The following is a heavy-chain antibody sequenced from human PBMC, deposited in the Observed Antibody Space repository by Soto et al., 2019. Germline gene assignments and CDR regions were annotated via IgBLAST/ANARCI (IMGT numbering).Heavy chain of an antibody. CDR3: ASCHWNGPNDY. D-gene: IGHD1-1*01. V-gene: IGHV3-66*01. J-gene: IGHJ4*02. Sequence: EVRLEESGGGLVQPGGSLRLSCAASGLPVSSYYMRWVRHAPGKGLEWVSVIYGDGSTYYADSVKGRFTISRDSSKNTVYRQMNSLRDEDTAVYYCASCHWNGPNDYWGQGTLVTVSS. CDR2: IYGDGST. CDR1: GLPVSSYY.